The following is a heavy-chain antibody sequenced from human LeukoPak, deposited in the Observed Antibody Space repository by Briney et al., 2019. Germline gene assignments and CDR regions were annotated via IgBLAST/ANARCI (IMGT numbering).Heavy chain of an antibody. CDR1: GYTFTGYY. Sequence: ASVKLSCKASGYTFTGYYMHWVRQAPGQGLEWMGWINPNSGGTNYAQKFQGRVTMTRDTSISTAYMELSGLRSDDTAVYYCARGLTSSGWFDPWGQGTLVTVSS. CDR3: ARGLTSSGWFDP. D-gene: IGHD6-19*01. V-gene: IGHV1-2*02. CDR2: INPNSGGT. J-gene: IGHJ5*02.